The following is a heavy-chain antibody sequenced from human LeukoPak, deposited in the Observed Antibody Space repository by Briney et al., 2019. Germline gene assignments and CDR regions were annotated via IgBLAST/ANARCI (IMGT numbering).Heavy chain of an antibody. CDR2: IYRGGST. Sequence: GGSLRLSCAASGFXVSYNYISWVRQAPGKGLEWVSVIYRGGSTYYADSVKGRFTISRDNSKNTLYLQMNSLRAEDTGVYFCARGPGIAVAGPFDYWGQGTLVTVSS. D-gene: IGHD6-19*01. V-gene: IGHV3-66*01. CDR1: GFXVSYNY. J-gene: IGHJ4*02. CDR3: ARGPGIAVAGPFDY.